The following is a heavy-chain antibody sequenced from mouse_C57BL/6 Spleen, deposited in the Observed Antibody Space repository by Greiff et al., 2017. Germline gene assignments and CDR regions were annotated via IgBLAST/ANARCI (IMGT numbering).Heavy chain of an antibody. D-gene: IGHD2-5*01. CDR1: GYTFTSYW. Sequence: QVQLQQSGAELVKPGASVKMSCKASGYTFTSYWITWVKQRPGQGLEWIGDIYPGSGSTNYNEKFKSKATLTVDTSSSTAYMQLSSLTSEDSAVYYCARPYYSNYDYAMDYWGQGPSVTVSS. CDR2: IYPGSGST. CDR3: ARPYYSNYDYAMDY. J-gene: IGHJ4*01. V-gene: IGHV1-55*01.